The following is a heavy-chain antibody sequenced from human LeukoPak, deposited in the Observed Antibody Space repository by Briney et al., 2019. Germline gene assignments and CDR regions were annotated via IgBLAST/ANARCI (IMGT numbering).Heavy chain of an antibody. CDR1: GFSFDDYA. J-gene: IGHJ4*02. V-gene: IGHV3-43*02. CDR3: AKDKGDGEYVDY. Sequence: GGSLRLSCAASGFSFDDYAMLWVRQGPGKGLEWVSLISGDGGSTYYGDSVKGRFTISRDNSKNSLYLEMNSLRIEDTGLYYCAKDKGDGEYVDYWGQGTLVTVTS. D-gene: IGHD5-24*01. CDR2: ISGDGGST.